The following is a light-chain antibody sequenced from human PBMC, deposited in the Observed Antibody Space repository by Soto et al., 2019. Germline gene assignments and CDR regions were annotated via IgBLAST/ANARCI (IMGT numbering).Light chain of an antibody. Sequence: DIQMTQSPSSLSASVGDRVIITCRASQSISSYVNWYQQKPRKAPKLLIYAASSLQGGVPSRISGRGSGTDFTLTISSRQPEDFATYYCHQSDSTPRTFGQGNNVEI. CDR2: AAS. J-gene: IGKJ1*01. V-gene: IGKV1-39*01. CDR1: QSISSY. CDR3: HQSDSTPRT.